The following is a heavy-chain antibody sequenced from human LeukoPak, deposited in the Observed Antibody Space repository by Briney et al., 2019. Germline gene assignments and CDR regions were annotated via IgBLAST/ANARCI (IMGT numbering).Heavy chain of an antibody. CDR2: IRYDGSNK. CDR1: GITFSSYG. D-gene: IGHD5-18*01. CDR3: AKDPRYSYGEDNYFDY. V-gene: IGHV3-30*02. J-gene: IGHJ4*02. Sequence: GGSLRLSCAASGITFSSYGMHWVRQAPGKGLEWVAFIRYDGSNKYYADSVKGRFTISRDNSKNTLYLQMNSLRAEDTAVYYCAKDPRYSYGEDNYFDYWGQGTLVTVSS.